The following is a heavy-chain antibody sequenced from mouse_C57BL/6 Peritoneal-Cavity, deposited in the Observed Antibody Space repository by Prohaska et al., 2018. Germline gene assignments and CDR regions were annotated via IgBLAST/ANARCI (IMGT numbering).Heavy chain of an antibody. J-gene: IGHJ1*03. CDR3: ARGGYYGNPYWYFGV. Sequence: QVQLQQPGAELVMPGASVKLSCKASGYTFTSYWMHWVKQRPGQGLEWIGEIDPSDSYTNYYQKFKGKATLTVDKSSSTADMLLSSLTSEDSAVYCCARGGYYGNPYWYFGVWGTGTTVTVSS. CDR1: GYTFTSYW. V-gene: IGHV1-69*01. CDR2: IDPSDSYT. D-gene: IGHD2-1*01.